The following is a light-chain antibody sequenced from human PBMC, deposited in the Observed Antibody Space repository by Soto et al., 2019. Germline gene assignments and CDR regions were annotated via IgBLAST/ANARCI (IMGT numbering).Light chain of an antibody. V-gene: IGLV1-44*01. J-gene: IGLJ2*01. Sequence: QSVLTQAPSASGPPGQRVTISCSGSSSNIGSDSVNWYQQLPGTAPKLLIYNNNQRPSGVPDRFSGSKSGTSASLAISGLQSEDEADYYCAAWDDSLNGVVFGGGTKLTVL. CDR1: SSNIGSDS. CDR3: AAWDDSLNGVV. CDR2: NNN.